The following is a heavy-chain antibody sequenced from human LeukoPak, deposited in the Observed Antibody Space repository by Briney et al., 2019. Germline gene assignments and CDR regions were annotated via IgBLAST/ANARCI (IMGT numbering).Heavy chain of an antibody. CDR2: VNPSGDST. D-gene: IGHD5-24*01. J-gene: IGHJ3*02. V-gene: IGHV1-46*01. CDR3: ARVRDGYNDAYDI. Sequence: AASVKVSCKASGYTFSNYYIHWLRQAPGQGLEGMGIVNPSGDSTNYAQNFQGRVTMTGDTSTSTVYMELSSLRSEDTAVYYCARVRDGYNDAYDIWGQGTMVTVTS. CDR1: GYTFSNYY.